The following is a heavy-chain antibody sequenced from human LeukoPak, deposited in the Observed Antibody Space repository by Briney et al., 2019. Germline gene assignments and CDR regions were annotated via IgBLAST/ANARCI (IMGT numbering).Heavy chain of an antibody. CDR3: ATYNSVNAREFQY. CDR1: GFTFSSYW. V-gene: IGHV3-7*01. CDR2: IKQDGSEK. D-gene: IGHD5/OR15-5a*01. J-gene: IGHJ1*01. Sequence: GGSLRLSCAASGFTFSSYWMGWVRQAPGKGLEWVANIKQDGSEKYYVDSVKGRFTISRDNAENSLYLQMNSLGGDDTAIYYCATYNSVNAREFQYWGQGTLVTVPS.